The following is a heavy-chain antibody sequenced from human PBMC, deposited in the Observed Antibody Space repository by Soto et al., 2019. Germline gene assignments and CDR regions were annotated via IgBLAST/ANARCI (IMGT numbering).Heavy chain of an antibody. Sequence: GGSLRLSCAASGFTFSNYGMHWVRQAPGKGLEWVAIIWHDGNNKYYADSVRGRFIISRDNSKNRLYLQMNSLRAEDTAVYYCASDLVGASDSYGLGVWGQGTPVTVSS. CDR3: ASDLVGASDSYGLGV. CDR2: IWHDGNNK. V-gene: IGHV3-33*01. D-gene: IGHD1-26*01. CDR1: GFTFSNYG. J-gene: IGHJ6*02.